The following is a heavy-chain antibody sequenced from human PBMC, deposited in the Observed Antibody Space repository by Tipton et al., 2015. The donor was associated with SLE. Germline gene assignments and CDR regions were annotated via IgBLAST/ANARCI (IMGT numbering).Heavy chain of an antibody. CDR2: INHSGST. CDR1: GGSFSGYY. V-gene: IGHV4-34*01. J-gene: IGHJ5*02. D-gene: IGHD2-2*01. CDR3: ARGRDIVVVPASWFDP. Sequence: TLSLTCAVYGGSFSGYYWSWIRQPPGKGLEWIGEINHSGSTNYNPSLKSRVTISVDTSKNQFSLKLSSVTAADTAVYYCARGRDIVVVPASWFDPWGQGTLVTVSS.